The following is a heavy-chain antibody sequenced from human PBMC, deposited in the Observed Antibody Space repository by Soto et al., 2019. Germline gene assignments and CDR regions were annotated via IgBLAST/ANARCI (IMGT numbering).Heavy chain of an antibody. CDR1: GFTFSSYA. Sequence: GGSLRLSCAASGFTFSSYAMSWVRQAPGKGLEWVSAISGSGGSTYYADSVKGRFTISRDNSKNTLYLQMNSLRAEDTAVYYCAKGEFTVVTFRSTLDVWGQGTTVTVSS. V-gene: IGHV3-23*01. CDR2: ISGSGGST. CDR3: AKGEFTVVTFRSTLDV. D-gene: IGHD2-15*01. J-gene: IGHJ6*02.